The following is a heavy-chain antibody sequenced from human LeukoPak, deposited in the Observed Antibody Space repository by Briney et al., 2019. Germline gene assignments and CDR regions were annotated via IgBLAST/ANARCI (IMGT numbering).Heavy chain of an antibody. Sequence: PGGSLRLSCAGSGFTFGNSWMNWFRQTPGKGLEWVANIKQDGSEKYVDSVKGRFTISRDIAKTSLYPQMNSLRAEDTAVYYCAREASSHFTWGQGTLVTVSS. CDR2: IKQDGSEK. J-gene: IGHJ5*02. CDR3: AREASSHFT. CDR1: GFTFGNSW. D-gene: IGHD3-3*02. V-gene: IGHV3-7*01.